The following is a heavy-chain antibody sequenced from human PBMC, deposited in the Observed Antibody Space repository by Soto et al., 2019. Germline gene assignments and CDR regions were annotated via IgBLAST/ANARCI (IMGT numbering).Heavy chain of an antibody. V-gene: IGHV4-31*03. CDR1: GGSISSGGYY. Sequence: SETLSLTCTVSGGSISSGGYYWSWIRQHPGKGLEWIGYIYYSGSTYYNPSLKSRVTISVDRSKNQFSLKMTSVTAADRAMYFCARYNSYAIDYWGRGTLVTVSS. CDR3: ARYNSYAIDY. D-gene: IGHD2-8*01. J-gene: IGHJ4*02. CDR2: IYYSGST.